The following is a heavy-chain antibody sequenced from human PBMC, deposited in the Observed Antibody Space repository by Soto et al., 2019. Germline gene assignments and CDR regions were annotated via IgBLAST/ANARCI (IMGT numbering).Heavy chain of an antibody. Sequence: EVQLVESGGGLVKPGGSLRLSCAASGFTFSSYSMNWVRQAPGKGLEWVSSISSSSSYIYYADSVKGRFTISRDNAKNSLYLQMNSLRAEDTALYYCARDTGIAAAGNVIDYWGQGTLVTVSS. J-gene: IGHJ4*02. CDR2: ISSSSSYI. D-gene: IGHD6-13*01. V-gene: IGHV3-21*01. CDR1: GFTFSSYS. CDR3: ARDTGIAAAGNVIDY.